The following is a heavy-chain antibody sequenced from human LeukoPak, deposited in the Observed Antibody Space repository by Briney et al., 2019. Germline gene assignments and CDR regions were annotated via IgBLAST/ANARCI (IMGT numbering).Heavy chain of an antibody. CDR1: GFLFNEHG. J-gene: IGHJ4*02. V-gene: IGHV3-30*03. Sequence: PGGSLRLSCVASGFLFNEHGLHWVRQAPGKGLEWLALVSYNGLEIYYGDSVKGRFTISRDNSRDTVYLQMNSLTPEDTAVYYCVRVRGVMTGPYDYWGQGTLVTVSS. CDR2: VSYNGLEI. D-gene: IGHD3-10*01. CDR3: VRVRGVMTGPYDY.